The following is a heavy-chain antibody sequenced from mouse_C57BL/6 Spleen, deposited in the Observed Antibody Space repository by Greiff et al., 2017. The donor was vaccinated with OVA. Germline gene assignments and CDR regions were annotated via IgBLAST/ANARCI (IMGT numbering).Heavy chain of an antibody. V-gene: IGHV5-9*01. CDR1: GFTFSSYT. Sequence: EVQVVESGGGLVKPGGSLKLSCAASGFTFSSYTMSWVRQTPEKRLEWVATISGGGGNTYYPDSVKGRFTISRDHAKNTLYLQMSSLRSEDTALYYCARRELGRYYFDVWGTGTTVTVSS. J-gene: IGHJ1*03. CDR3: ARRELGRYYFDV. CDR2: ISGGGGNT. D-gene: IGHD4-1*01.